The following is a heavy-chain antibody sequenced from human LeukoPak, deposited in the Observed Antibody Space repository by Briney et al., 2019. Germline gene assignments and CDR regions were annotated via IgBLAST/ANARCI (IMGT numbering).Heavy chain of an antibody. D-gene: IGHD3-10*01. CDR1: DDSITMYY. J-gene: IGHJ6*03. Sequence: LSLTCSVSDDSITMYYWTWVRQAPGKGLEWVAVISYDGSNKYYADSVKGRFTISRDNSKNTLYLQMNSLRAEDTAVYYCARARWFYYYYMDVWGKGTTVTVSS. CDR2: ISYDGSNK. V-gene: IGHV3-30*03. CDR3: ARARWFYYYYMDV.